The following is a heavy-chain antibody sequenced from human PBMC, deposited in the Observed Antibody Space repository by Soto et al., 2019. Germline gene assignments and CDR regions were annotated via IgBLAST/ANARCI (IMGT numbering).Heavy chain of an antibody. CDR2: ISYDGSNK. CDR3: ARGLVVTDWFDP. J-gene: IGHJ5*02. D-gene: IGHD2-15*01. Sequence: TGGSLRLSCAASGFTFSSYAMHWVRQAPGKGLEWVAVISYDGSNKYYADSVKGRFTISRDNSKNTLYLQMNSLRAEDTAVYYCARGLVVTDWFDPWGQGTLVTVSS. V-gene: IGHV3-30-3*01. CDR1: GFTFSSYA.